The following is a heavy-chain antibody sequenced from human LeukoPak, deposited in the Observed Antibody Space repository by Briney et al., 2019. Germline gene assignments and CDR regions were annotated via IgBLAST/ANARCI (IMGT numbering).Heavy chain of an antibody. CDR2: IYYSGST. CDR1: GGSISSGDYY. V-gene: IGHV4-30-4*01. D-gene: IGHD3-10*01. CDR3: ARGPHYYGSRPPDY. J-gene: IGHJ4*02. Sequence: KPSETQSLTCTVSGGSISSGDYYWSWIRQPPGKGLEWIGYIYYSGSTYYNPSLKSRVTISVDTSKNQFSLKLSSVTAADTAVYYCARGPHYYGSRPPDYWGQGTLVTVSS.